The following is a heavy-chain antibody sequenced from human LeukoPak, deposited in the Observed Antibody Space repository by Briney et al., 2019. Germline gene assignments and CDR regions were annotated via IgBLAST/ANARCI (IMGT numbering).Heavy chain of an antibody. J-gene: IGHJ5*02. Sequence: SETLSLTCTVSGGSISSYYWSWIRQPPGKGLEWIGYIYHSGSTYYNPSLKSRVTISVDRSKNQFSLKLSSVTAADTAVYYCARTLYGDYSYNWFDPWGQGTLVTVSS. V-gene: IGHV4-59*12. D-gene: IGHD4-17*01. CDR1: GGSISSYY. CDR2: IYHSGST. CDR3: ARTLYGDYSYNWFDP.